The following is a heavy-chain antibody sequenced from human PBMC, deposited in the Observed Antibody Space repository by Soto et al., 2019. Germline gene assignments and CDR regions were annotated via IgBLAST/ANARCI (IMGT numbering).Heavy chain of an antibody. CDR2: IYTAGSA. J-gene: IGHJ6*02. Sequence: GGSLRLSCAASGFTVSSYHMSWVRQAPGKGLEWVSVIYTAGSADFADSVKGRFTISRDNAKNSLYLQMNSLRAEDTAVYYCGAGLLLFQTPYGMDVWGQGTTVTVSS. CDR1: GFTVSSYH. V-gene: IGHV3-53*01. CDR3: GAGLLLFQTPYGMDV. D-gene: IGHD3-22*01.